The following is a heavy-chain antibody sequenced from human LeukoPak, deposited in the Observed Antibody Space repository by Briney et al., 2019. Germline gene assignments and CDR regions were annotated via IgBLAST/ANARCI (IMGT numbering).Heavy chain of an antibody. J-gene: IGHJ2*01. V-gene: IGHV3-7*03. CDR2: IKQDGTEK. CDR1: TFTFTSYC. CDR3: ARRLVIIDL. Sequence: GRSMTLSCAAYTFTFTSYCMSWVRQAPGKGLEWVANIKQDGTEKYYVDSVKGRFTISRDNAKNSLYLQMNSLRAEDTAVYYCARRLVIIDLWGRGTLVTVSS. D-gene: IGHD6-6*01.